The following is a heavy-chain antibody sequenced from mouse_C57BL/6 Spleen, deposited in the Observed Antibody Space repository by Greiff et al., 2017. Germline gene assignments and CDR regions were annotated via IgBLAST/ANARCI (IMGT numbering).Heavy chain of an antibody. Sequence: EVKVVESGGGLVQPGGSLSLSCAASGFTFTDYYMSWVRQPPGKVLEWLGFIRNKANGYTTEYSASVKGRFTISRDNSQSILYLQMNALRAEDSATYYCARFSPYYYGSSYDYWGQGTTLTVSS. D-gene: IGHD1-1*01. CDR3: ARFSPYYYGSSYDY. CDR2: IRNKANGYTT. CDR1: GFTFTDYY. V-gene: IGHV7-3*01. J-gene: IGHJ2*01.